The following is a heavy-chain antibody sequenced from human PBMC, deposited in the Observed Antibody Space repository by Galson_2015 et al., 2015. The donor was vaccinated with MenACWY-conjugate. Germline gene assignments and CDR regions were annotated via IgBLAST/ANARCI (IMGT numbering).Heavy chain of an antibody. J-gene: IGHJ4*02. CDR1: GDSVSSNSAA. Sequence: CAISGDSVSSNSAAWSWIRQSPSRGLEWLGRTYYKSKWYNDYAASVKSRMTIHPDTSKNLISLQLNSVTPEDTAVYYCAREVMFSRNFYAIDYWGQGTRVTVSS. CDR2: TYYKSKWYN. CDR3: AREVMFSRNFYAIDY. V-gene: IGHV6-1*01. D-gene: IGHD1-7*01.